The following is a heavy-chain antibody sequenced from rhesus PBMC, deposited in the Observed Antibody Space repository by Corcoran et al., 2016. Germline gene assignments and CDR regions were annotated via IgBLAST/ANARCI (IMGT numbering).Heavy chain of an antibody. Sequence: EVQLVESGGGLAKPGGSLRLSCAASGFTFSDYYMSWARQAQGKGLEWVSSISTAISSIYYADSLKGRFTISRCNAKNSLSLQMNSLKTGDTAVYYCTRGGDSSGWYLFDYWGRGVLVTVSS. CDR1: GFTFSDYY. CDR3: TRGGDSSGWYLFDY. J-gene: IGHJ4*01. CDR2: ISTAISSI. D-gene: IGHD6-31*01. V-gene: IGHV3S4*01.